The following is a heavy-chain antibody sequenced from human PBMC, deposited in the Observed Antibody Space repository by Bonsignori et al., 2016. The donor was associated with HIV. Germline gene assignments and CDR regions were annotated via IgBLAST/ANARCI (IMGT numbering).Heavy chain of an antibody. CDR1: GFTFSNYG. V-gene: IGHV3-30*02. CDR3: TKDRPGGSHWAFDI. J-gene: IGHJ3*02. D-gene: IGHD1-26*01. Sequence: GGSLRLSCAASGFTFSNYGIDWVRQAPGRGLEWVAFVRSDGSTKYYADSVKGRFTISRDNSQNTVYLQMNSLRDEDTAVYYCTKDRPGGSHWAFDIWGQGTMVTVSS. CDR2: VRSDGSTK.